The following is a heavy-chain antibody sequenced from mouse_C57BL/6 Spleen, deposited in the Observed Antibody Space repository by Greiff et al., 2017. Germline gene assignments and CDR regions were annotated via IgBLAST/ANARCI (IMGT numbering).Heavy chain of an antibody. D-gene: IGHD1-1*01. CDR3: ARSTTPAMDY. CDR2: IYPGDGDT. CDR1: GYAFSSSW. V-gene: IGHV1-82*01. Sequence: VQLQQSGPELVKPGASVKISCKASGYAFSSSWMNWVKQRPGKGLEWIGRIYPGDGDTNYNGKFKGKATLTADKSSSTAYMQLSSLTSEDSAVYFCARSTTPAMDYWGQGTSVTVSS. J-gene: IGHJ4*01.